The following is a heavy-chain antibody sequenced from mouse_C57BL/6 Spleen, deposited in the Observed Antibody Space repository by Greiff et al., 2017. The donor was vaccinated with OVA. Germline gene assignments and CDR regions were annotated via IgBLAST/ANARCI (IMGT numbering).Heavy chain of an antibody. J-gene: IGHJ3*01. CDR2: INPNNGGT. CDR3: ARRGYYGSSSAWFAY. D-gene: IGHD1-1*01. V-gene: IGHV1-18*01. Sequence: VQLKESGPELVKPGASVKIPCKASGYTFTDYNMDWVKQSHGKSLEWIGDINPNNGGTIYNQKFKGKATLTVDQSSSTAYMELRSLTSEDTAVYYCARRGYYGSSSAWFAYWGQGTLVTVSA. CDR1: GYTFTDYN.